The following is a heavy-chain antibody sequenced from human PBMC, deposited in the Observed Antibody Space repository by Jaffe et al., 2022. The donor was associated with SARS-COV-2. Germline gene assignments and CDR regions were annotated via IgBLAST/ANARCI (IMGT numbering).Heavy chain of an antibody. CDR3: AKTDPPGIDRPGVVVAVGIDY. CDR2: ISGSGGST. Sequence: EVQLLESGGGLVQPGGSLRLSCAASGFTFSSYAMSWVRQAPGKGLEWVSAISGSGGSTYYADSVKGRFTISRDNSKNTLYLQMNSLRAEDTAVYYCAKTDPPGIDRPGVVVAVGIDYWGQGTLVTVSS. D-gene: IGHD3-22*01. J-gene: IGHJ4*02. V-gene: IGHV3-23*01. CDR1: GFTFSSYA.